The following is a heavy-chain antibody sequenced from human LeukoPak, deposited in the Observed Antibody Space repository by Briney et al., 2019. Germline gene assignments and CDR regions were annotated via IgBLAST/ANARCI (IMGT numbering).Heavy chain of an antibody. CDR2: IVVRSGNT. J-gene: IGHJ4*02. Sequence: ASVKVSCKASGFIFSSSAVQWVRQARGQRLEWIGWIVVRSGNTNYAQNFQERVTITRDMSTSTAYMELSSLRSEDTAVYYCVADCYGDCIDWGQGTLVTVSS. D-gene: IGHD4-17*01. V-gene: IGHV1-58*01. CDR3: VADCYGDCID. CDR1: GFIFSSSA.